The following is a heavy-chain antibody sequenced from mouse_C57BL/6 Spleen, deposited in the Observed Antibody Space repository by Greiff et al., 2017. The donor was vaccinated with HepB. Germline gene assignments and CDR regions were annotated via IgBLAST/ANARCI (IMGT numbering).Heavy chain of an antibody. Sequence: EVQRVESGGGLVKPGGSLKLSCAASGFTFSSYAMSWVRQTPEKRLEWVATISDGGSYTYYPDNVKGRFTISRDNAKNNLYLQMSHLKSEDTAMYYCARDRDYSFAYWGQGTLVTVSA. V-gene: IGHV5-4*01. J-gene: IGHJ3*01. D-gene: IGHD2-4*01. CDR1: GFTFSSYA. CDR3: ARDRDYSFAY. CDR2: ISDGGSYT.